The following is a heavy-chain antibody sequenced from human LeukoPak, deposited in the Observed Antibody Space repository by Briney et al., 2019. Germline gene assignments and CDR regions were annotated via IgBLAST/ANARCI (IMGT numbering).Heavy chain of an antibody. J-gene: IGHJ6*03. Sequence: HPGGSLRLPCAASGFTFSSYEMNWVRQAPGKGLEWVSYISSSGSTIYYADSVKGRFTISRDNAKNSLYLQMNSLRAEDTAVYYCAKDRKEWLLKFYYYYYYMDVWGKGTTVTVSS. CDR1: GFTFSSYE. D-gene: IGHD3-3*01. V-gene: IGHV3-48*03. CDR3: AKDRKEWLLKFYYYYYYMDV. CDR2: ISSSGSTI.